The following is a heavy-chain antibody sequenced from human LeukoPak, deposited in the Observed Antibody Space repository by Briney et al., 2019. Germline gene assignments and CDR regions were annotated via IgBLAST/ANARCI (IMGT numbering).Heavy chain of an antibody. CDR1: GYTFTSYG. Sequence: GASVKVSCKASGYTFTSYGISWVRQAPGQGLEWMGWISAYNGNTNYAQKLQGRVTMTTDTSTSTAYMELRSLRSDDTAVYYCARVPPYSSGWYLGREHFDYWGQGTLVTVSS. CDR3: ARVPPYSSGWYLGREHFDY. CDR2: ISAYNGNT. V-gene: IGHV1-18*01. J-gene: IGHJ4*02. D-gene: IGHD6-19*01.